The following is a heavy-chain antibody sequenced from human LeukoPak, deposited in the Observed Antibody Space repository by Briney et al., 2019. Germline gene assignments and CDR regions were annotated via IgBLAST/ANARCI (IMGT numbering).Heavy chain of an antibody. CDR2: IKRETDGGTI. J-gene: IGHJ4*02. Sequence: GGSLRLSCAASGFTLNNAWMSWVRQAPGKGLEWLGRIKRETDGGTIDYAAPVEGRFTISRDDSRDTLYVQMNSLRDEDTAVYYCAKDQRWESPHYLDSWGQGTLVTVSS. CDR1: GFTLNNAW. CDR3: AKDQRWESPHYLDS. V-gene: IGHV3-15*01. D-gene: IGHD1-26*01.